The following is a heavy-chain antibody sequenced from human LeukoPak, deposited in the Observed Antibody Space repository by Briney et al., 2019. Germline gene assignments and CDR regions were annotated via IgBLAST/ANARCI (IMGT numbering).Heavy chain of an antibody. D-gene: IGHD2-2*01. CDR3: ARDHVVVVPAAISYYYYYMDV. CDR1: GFTFGSYS. Sequence: PGGSLRLSCAASGFTFGSYSMNWVRQAPGKGLEWVSSISSSSSYIYYADSVKGRFTISRDNAKNSLYLQMNSLRAEDTAVYYCARDHVVVVPAAISYYYYYMDVWGKGTTVTISS. J-gene: IGHJ6*03. V-gene: IGHV3-21*01. CDR2: ISSSSSYI.